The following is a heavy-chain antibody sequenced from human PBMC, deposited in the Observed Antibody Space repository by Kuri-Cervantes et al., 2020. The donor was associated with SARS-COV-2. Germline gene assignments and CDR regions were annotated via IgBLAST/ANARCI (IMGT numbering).Heavy chain of an antibody. CDR1: GGSSSGYY. J-gene: IGHJ4*02. V-gene: IGHV4-34*01. D-gene: IGHD1-14*01. Sequence: ESLKISCAVYGGSSSGYYWSWIRQPPGKGLEWIGEINHSGSTNYNPSLKSRVTISVDTSKNQFSLKLSSVTAADTAVYYCARDPRYLARGGGFDYWGQGTLVTVSS. CDR3: ARDPRYLARGGGFDY. CDR2: INHSGST.